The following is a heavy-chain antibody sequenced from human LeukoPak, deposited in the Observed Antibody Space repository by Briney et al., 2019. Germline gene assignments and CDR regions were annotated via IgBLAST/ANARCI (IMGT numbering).Heavy chain of an antibody. J-gene: IGHJ4*02. CDR2: IKEDGSVR. Sequence: PGGSLRLSCEGSAFIFSGHWMNWVRQTPGKGLEWVASIKEDGSVRQYVDSVKGRFSISRDNTKGSLFLQLNSLRAEDTAVYYCASHDYGDYYFDYWGQGTLVTVSS. D-gene: IGHD4-17*01. CDR1: AFIFSGHW. V-gene: IGHV3-7*03. CDR3: ASHDYGDYYFDY.